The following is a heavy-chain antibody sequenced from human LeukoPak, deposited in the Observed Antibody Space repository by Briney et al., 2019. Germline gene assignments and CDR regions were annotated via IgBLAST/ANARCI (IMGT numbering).Heavy chain of an antibody. Sequence: SETLSLNCAVSGGSISSGGYPWSWIRQPPGKGLEWIGYIYHSGSTYYNPSLKSRVTISVDRSKNQFSLKLSSVTAADTAVYYCARGERSYDSSGYYLSGYFQHWGQGTLVTVSS. J-gene: IGHJ1*01. CDR2: IYHSGST. CDR3: ARGERSYDSSGYYLSGYFQH. D-gene: IGHD3-22*01. V-gene: IGHV4-30-2*01. CDR1: GGSISSGGYP.